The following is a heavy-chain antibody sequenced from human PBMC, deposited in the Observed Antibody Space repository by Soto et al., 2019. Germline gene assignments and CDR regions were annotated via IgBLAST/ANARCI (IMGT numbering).Heavy chain of an antibody. CDR1: GYSFTSYW. J-gene: IGHJ4*02. D-gene: IGHD3-22*01. CDR2: IYPGDSDT. V-gene: IGHV5-51*01. Sequence: GESLKISCKGSGYSFTSYWIGWVRQMPGKGLEWMGIIYPGDSDTRYSPSFQGQVTISADKSISTAYLQWSSLKASDTAMYYCARLWMGPYYYDSSGYFYWGQGTLVTVSS. CDR3: ARLWMGPYYYDSSGYFY.